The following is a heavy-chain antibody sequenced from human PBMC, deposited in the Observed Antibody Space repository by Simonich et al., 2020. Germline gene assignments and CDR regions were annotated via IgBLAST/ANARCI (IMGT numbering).Heavy chain of an antibody. CDR2: IRSKANSYAT. CDR1: GFTFSGSA. Sequence: EVQLVESVGGLVQPGGSLKLSCAASGFTFSGSAMHWVRQASGKGLEWVGRIRSKANSYATAYAASVKGRFTISRDDSKNTAYLQMNILKTEDTAVYYCTRFDYYGSGSYYFDYWGQGTLVTVSS. V-gene: IGHV3-73*02. J-gene: IGHJ4*02. D-gene: IGHD3-10*01. CDR3: TRFDYYGSGSYYFDY.